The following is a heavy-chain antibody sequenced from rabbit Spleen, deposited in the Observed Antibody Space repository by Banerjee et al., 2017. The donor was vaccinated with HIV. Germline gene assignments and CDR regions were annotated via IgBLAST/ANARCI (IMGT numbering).Heavy chain of an antibody. Sequence: QSLEESGGDLVKPGASLTLTCTASGFTFTNTWMCWVRQAPGKGLELIAWTYPDYRSYYASWAEGRFTISKISSTTVDLKMTSLTAADTATYFCVRDQAGDAGYGPWYFNLWGPGTLVTVS. CDR3: VRDQAGDAGYGPWYFNL. CDR1: GFTFTNTW. CDR2: TYPDYRS. J-gene: IGHJ4*01. D-gene: IGHD4-2*01. V-gene: IGHV1S40*01.